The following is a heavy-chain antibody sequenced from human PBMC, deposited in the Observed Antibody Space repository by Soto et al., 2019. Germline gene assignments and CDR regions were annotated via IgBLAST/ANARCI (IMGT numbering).Heavy chain of an antibody. D-gene: IGHD5-18*01. Sequence: GGSLRLSCVASGFTFGRYGMHWVRQAPGKGLEWVACIWYDGNNKNYADSVKGRFTISRDNSKNTLYLQINSPRAEDTAVYYCAREVHTDMDPSFEYWGQGTPVTVSS. CDR2: IWYDGNNK. J-gene: IGHJ4*02. V-gene: IGHV3-33*01. CDR3: AREVHTDMDPSFEY. CDR1: GFTFGRYG.